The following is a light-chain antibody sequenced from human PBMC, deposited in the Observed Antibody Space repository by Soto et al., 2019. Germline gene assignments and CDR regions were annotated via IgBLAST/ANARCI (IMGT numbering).Light chain of an antibody. Sequence: QSALTQPRSVSGSPGQSVTISCTGTSSDVGGYIYVSWYQQYPAKAPKVMIYDVSRRPSGVPDRFSGSKSGNMASLTISGLKADDEAVYYCCSYAGNKTVVCGGGTKLTVL. V-gene: IGLV2-11*01. CDR2: DVS. CDR3: CSYAGNKTVV. J-gene: IGLJ3*02. CDR1: SSDVGGYIY.